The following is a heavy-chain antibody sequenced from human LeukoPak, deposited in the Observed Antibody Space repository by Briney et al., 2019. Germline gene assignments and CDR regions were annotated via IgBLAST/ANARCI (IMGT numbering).Heavy chain of an antibody. CDR2: IIPIFGTA. J-gene: IGHJ5*02. Sequence: SVKVSCKASGGTFSSYAISWVRQAPGQGLEWMGGIIPIFGTANYAQKFQGRVTITADESTSTAYMELSSLRSEDTAVYYCARDQEEDYYDSSGYYYRWFDPWGQGTLVTVSS. CDR1: GGTFSSYA. CDR3: ARDQEEDYYDSSGYYYRWFDP. V-gene: IGHV1-69*13. D-gene: IGHD3-22*01.